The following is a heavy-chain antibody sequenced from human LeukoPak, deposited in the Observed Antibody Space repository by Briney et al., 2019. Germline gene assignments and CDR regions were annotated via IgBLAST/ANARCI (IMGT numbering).Heavy chain of an antibody. Sequence: SVKVSCKASGGTFSSYAISWVRQAPGQGLEWMGGIIPIFVTANYAQKFQGRVTITTDESTSTAYMELSSLRSEDTAVYYCARDGDYVWGSYRYTDLDAFDIWGQGTMVTVSS. V-gene: IGHV1-69*05. CDR1: GGTFSSYA. CDR3: ARDGDYVWGSYRYTDLDAFDI. J-gene: IGHJ3*02. D-gene: IGHD3-16*02. CDR2: IIPIFVTA.